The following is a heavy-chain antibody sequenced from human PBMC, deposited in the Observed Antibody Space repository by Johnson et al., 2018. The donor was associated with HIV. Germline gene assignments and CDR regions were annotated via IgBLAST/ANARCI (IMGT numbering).Heavy chain of an antibody. CDR3: AKDLSDSSGYHDAFDI. CDR1: GFSFGDYY. D-gene: IGHD3-22*01. V-gene: IGHV3-30*02. J-gene: IGHJ3*02. Sequence: QMQLVESGGGLVKPGGSLRLSCAASGFSFGDYYMSWIRQAPGKGLEWVAFIRYDGSNKYYADSVKGRFTISRDNSKNTLYLQMNSLRAEDTAVYYCAKDLSDSSGYHDAFDIWGQGTMVTVSS. CDR2: IRYDGSNK.